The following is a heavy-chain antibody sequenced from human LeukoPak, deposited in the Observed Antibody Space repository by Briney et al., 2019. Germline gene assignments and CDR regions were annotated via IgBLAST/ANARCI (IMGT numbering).Heavy chain of an antibody. CDR1: GFTFSAYA. CDR3: ATDMSEYDSRGDSYLSFDY. Sequence: GGSLRLSCAASGFTFSAYAMSWVGQSPGKGLEWVSAIGGSGDSTVYADSVKGRFTISRDKSKNTLYLQMDSLRAEDTAVYYCATDMSEYDSRGDSYLSFDYWGQGTLVTVSS. J-gene: IGHJ4*02. CDR2: IGGSGDST. D-gene: IGHD3-22*01. V-gene: IGHV3-23*01.